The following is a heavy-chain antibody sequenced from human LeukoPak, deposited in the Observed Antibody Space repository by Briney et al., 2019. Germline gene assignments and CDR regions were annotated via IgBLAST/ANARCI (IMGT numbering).Heavy chain of an antibody. CDR3: ARGHYYDFWSGYYQGWFGP. Sequence: SETLSLTCTVSGGSISAYYWNWIRQPAGKGLEWIGRIYTSGSANHNPSLKSRVTMSVDTSKNQFSLRLSSVTAADTAVYYCARGHYYDFWSGYYQGWFGPWGQGTLVTVSS. D-gene: IGHD3-3*01. CDR2: IYTSGSA. CDR1: GGSISAYY. J-gene: IGHJ5*02. V-gene: IGHV4-4*07.